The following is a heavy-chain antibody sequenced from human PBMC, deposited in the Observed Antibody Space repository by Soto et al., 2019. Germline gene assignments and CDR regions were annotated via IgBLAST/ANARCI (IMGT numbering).Heavy chain of an antibody. J-gene: IGHJ4*02. V-gene: IGHV1-18*01. D-gene: IGHD2-21*02. Sequence: QVQLLQSGAEVKKPGASVKVSCKASGYTFDTYGISWVRQAPGQGLEWMGWITPNNGDTNYAQKIQGRVTLTTDTSTTTAYLEVRSLRSDDTAVYCARMAPCSDGFCYSRPLDSWGQGTLVTVSS. CDR2: ITPNNGDT. CDR3: ARMAPCSDGFCYSRPLDS. CDR1: GYTFDTYG.